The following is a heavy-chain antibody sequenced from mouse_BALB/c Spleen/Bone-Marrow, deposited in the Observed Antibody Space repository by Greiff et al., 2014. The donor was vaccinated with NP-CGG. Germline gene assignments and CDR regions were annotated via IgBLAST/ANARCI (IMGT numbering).Heavy chain of an antibody. J-gene: IGHJ2*01. CDR2: IDPANVNT. Sequence: EVQLQQSGAELVKPGASVKLSCTASVFNIKDTYMHWVKQRPEQGLEWIGRIDPANVNTKYDPKFQGKATITADTSSNTAYLQLSSLTSEDTAVYYCASYVYGYYFDYWGQGTTLTVSS. D-gene: IGHD1-1*01. CDR3: ASYVYGYYFDY. CDR1: VFNIKDTY. V-gene: IGHV14-3*02.